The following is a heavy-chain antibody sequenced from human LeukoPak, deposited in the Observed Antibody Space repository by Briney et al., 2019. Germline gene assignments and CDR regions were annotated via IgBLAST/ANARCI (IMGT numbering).Heavy chain of an antibody. D-gene: IGHD1-26*01. V-gene: IGHV4-39*01. J-gene: IGHJ4*02. CDR1: GVSISSYY. CDR2: IYYSGST. Sequence: SETLSLTCTVSGVSISSYYWSWIRQPPGKGLEWIGSIYYSGSTYYNPSLKSRVTISVDTSKNQFSLKLSSVTAADTAVYYCARHEELLRNFDYWGQGTLVTVSS. CDR3: ARHEELLRNFDY.